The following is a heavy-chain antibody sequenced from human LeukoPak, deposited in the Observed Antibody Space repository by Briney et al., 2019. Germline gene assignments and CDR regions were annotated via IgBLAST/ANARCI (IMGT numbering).Heavy chain of an antibody. J-gene: IGHJ4*02. Sequence: PGGSLRLSCAASGFTFSMNWVRQAPGKGLEWVSYIGTIISTTYYADSVKGRFTVSRDDAKSSLYLQMSSLRAEDTAVYYCARNVYDLRGQWLVPGFDYWGQGTLVTVSS. CDR3: ARNVYDLRGQWLVPGFDY. D-gene: IGHD6-19*01. CDR1: GFTFS. V-gene: IGHV3-48*04. CDR2: IGTIISTT.